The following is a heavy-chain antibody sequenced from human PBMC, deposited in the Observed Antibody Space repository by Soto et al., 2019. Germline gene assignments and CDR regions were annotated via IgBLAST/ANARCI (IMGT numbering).Heavy chain of an antibody. CDR2: INPSGGST. Sequence: QVQLVQSGAEVKKPGASVKVSCKASGYTFTSYYMHWVRQAPGQGLEWMGIINPSGGSTSYAQKCPGRLSMTRGTSSSTVYMELSSLRCDDTAVYYCARDLCSGGSCYPETVYYHYGMDVWGQGTTVTVSS. CDR1: GYTFTSYY. CDR3: ARDLCSGGSCYPETVYYHYGMDV. V-gene: IGHV1-46*01. D-gene: IGHD2-15*01. J-gene: IGHJ6*02.